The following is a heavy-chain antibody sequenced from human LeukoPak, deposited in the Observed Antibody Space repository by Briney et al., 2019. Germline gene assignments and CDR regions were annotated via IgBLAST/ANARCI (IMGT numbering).Heavy chain of an antibody. V-gene: IGHV4-34*01. CDR1: GGSFSGYY. J-gene: IGHJ4*02. D-gene: IGHD2-15*01. CDR2: INHSGST. CDR3: ARYGPYCSGGSCYRGDAQWIDY. Sequence: SETLSLTCAVYGGSFSGYYWSWTRQPPGKGLEWIGEINHSGSTNYNPSLKSRVTISVDTSKNQFSLKLSSVTAADTAVYYCARYGPYCSGGSCYRGDAQWIDYWGQGTLVTVSS.